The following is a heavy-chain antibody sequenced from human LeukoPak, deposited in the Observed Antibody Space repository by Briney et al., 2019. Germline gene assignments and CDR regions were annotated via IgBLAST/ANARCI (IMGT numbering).Heavy chain of an antibody. CDR2: ISGSGGST. V-gene: IGHV3-23*01. CDR1: GFTFSSYA. Sequence: GGTLRLSCAASGFTFSSYAMSWVRQAPGKGLEWVSAISGSGGSTYYADSVKGRFTISRDNSKNTLYLQMNSLRAEDTAVYYCAKESAGYSSGSWGYWGQGTLVTVSS. CDR3: AKESAGYSSGSWGY. D-gene: IGHD6-19*01. J-gene: IGHJ4*02.